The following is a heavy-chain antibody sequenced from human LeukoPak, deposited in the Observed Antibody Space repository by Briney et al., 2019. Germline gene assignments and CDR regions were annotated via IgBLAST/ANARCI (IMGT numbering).Heavy chain of an antibody. CDR3: ARDNNWNYPDF. V-gene: IGHV3-74*01. CDR1: GFTFSSYW. CDR2: ISSDGTAT. D-gene: IGHD1-7*01. J-gene: IGHJ4*02. Sequence: GGSLRLSCAASGFTFSSYWMHWVRQAPGKGLVWVSRISSDGTATRYADSVKGRFTISRDNAKNTLFLQMNSLRAEDTAVYYCARDNNWNYPDFWGQGTLVTVSS.